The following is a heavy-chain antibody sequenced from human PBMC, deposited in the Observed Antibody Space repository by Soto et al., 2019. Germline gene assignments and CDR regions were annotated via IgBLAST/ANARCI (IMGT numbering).Heavy chain of an antibody. CDR1: GFTFSSYS. V-gene: IGHV3-48*02. J-gene: IGHJ4*02. D-gene: IGHD3-9*01. Sequence: SLRLTCAASGFTFSSYSMNWVRQAPGKGLEWVSYISSSSSTIYYADSVKGRFTISRDNAKNSLYLQMNSLRDEDTAVYYCARPWGXYYDILTGYWGGYYFDYWGQGTLVTVSS. CDR2: ISSSSSTI. CDR3: ARPWGXYYDILTGYWGGYYFDY.